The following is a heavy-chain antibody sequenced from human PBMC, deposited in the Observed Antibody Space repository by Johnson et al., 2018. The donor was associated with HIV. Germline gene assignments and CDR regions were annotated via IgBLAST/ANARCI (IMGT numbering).Heavy chain of an antibody. Sequence: QVQLVESGGGLVQPWGSLRLSCAASGITFSSYAMHLVRQAPGKGLEWVAVISYDGSNKYYADSVKGRFTISRDNSKNTLYLQMNSLRVEDTAVYYCAKVLDLVVVVAANLGAFDIWGQGTMVTVSS. J-gene: IGHJ3*02. CDR2: ISYDGSNK. V-gene: IGHV3-30*04. CDR1: GITFSSYA. CDR3: AKVLDLVVVVAANLGAFDI. D-gene: IGHD2-15*01.